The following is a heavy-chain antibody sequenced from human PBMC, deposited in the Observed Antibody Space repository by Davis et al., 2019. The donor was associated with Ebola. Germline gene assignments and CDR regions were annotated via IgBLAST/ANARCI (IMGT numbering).Heavy chain of an antibody. J-gene: IGHJ6*02. V-gene: IGHV1-46*01. CDR3: ARDSGYYYYGMDV. CDR2: INPSGGST. CDR1: GYTFSGYY. D-gene: IGHD3-10*01. Sequence: AASVKVSCKASGYTFSGYYMHWVRQAPGQGLEWMGIINPSGGSTSYAQKFQGRVTMTRDTSTSTVYMELSSLRSDDTAVYYCARDSGYYYYGMDVWGQGTTVTVSS.